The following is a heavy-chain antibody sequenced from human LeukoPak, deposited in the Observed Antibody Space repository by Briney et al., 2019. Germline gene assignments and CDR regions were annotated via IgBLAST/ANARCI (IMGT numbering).Heavy chain of an antibody. CDR1: GASVTSYY. V-gene: IGHV4-59*02. J-gene: IGHJ4*02. CDR3: ASSVPGIADY. Sequence: SETLSLTCTVSGASVTSYYWSWIRQPPGKRLQWIGYISDSGSTNYNPSLKSRVTISLDTSKNQFSLKLSSVTAADTAVYYCASSVPGIADYWGQGTLVTVSS. D-gene: IGHD6-13*01. CDR2: ISDSGST.